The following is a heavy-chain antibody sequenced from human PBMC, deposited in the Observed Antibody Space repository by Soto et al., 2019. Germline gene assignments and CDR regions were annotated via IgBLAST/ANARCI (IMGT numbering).Heavy chain of an antibody. V-gene: IGHV3-20*03. Sequence: GASLTLFSAVNRFISHPCGMKWVRQAPGKGLEWVSGIDWNGGRTGYADSVKVRLTISRDNAKNSLYLQMSSLRAEDTALYYCARDPYGMIVVVITKFDNWGQRT. J-gene: IGHJ4*02. D-gene: IGHD3-22*01. CDR1: RFISHPCG. CDR3: ARDPYGMIVVVITKFDN. CDR2: IDWNGGRT.